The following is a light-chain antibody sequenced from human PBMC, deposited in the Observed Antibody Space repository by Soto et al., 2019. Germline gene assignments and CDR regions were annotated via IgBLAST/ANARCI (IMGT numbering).Light chain of an antibody. Sequence: IVMTQSPCTLSVSPGERATLSCRASQSVRSKLAWYQQKPGQAPRLLIYDASTRATGIPARFSGSGSGTEFTLTISSLQSEDFAVYYCQQYNNWPPITFGQGTRLEIK. CDR2: DAS. CDR1: QSVRSK. CDR3: QQYNNWPPIT. V-gene: IGKV3-15*01. J-gene: IGKJ5*01.